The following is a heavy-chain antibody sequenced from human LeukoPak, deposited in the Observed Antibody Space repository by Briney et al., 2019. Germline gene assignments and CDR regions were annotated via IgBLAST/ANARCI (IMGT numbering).Heavy chain of an antibody. CDR2: IYTSGST. CDR1: GGSISSYY. D-gene: IGHD3-10*01. V-gene: IGHV4-4*07. CDR3: ARSNYGSGRRAFDI. J-gene: IGHJ3*02. Sequence: SETLSLTCTVSGGSISSYYWSWIRQPAGMGLEWIGRIYTSGSTNYNPSLKSRVTMSVDTSKNQFSLKLSSVTAADTAVYYCARSNYGSGRRAFDIWGQGTMVTVSS.